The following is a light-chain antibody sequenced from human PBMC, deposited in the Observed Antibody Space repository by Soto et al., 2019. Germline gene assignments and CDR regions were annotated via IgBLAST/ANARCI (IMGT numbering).Light chain of an antibody. CDR3: MQALQTPNT. CDR2: LGS. V-gene: IGKV2-28*01. CDR1: QSLLHSNGYNY. J-gene: IGKJ2*01. Sequence: DFVMTQSPLSLPVTPGEPASISCRSSQSLLHSNGYNYLDWYLQKPGQSPQLLISLGSNRASGVPDRFSGSGSGTDFTLKISRVEAEDVGVYYCMQALQTPNTFGQGTKLEIK.